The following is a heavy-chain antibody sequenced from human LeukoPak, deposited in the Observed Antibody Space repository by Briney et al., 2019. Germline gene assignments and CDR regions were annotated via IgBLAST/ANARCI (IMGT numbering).Heavy chain of an antibody. CDR2: MNPNSGNT. CDR3: ARGQIAVAGIYWFAP. CDR1: GYTFTSYD. J-gene: IGHJ5*02. Sequence: ASVKVSCKASGYTFTSYDINWVRQATGQGLEWMGWMNPNSGNTGYAQKFQGRVTMTRNTSISTAYMELSRLRSEDTAVYYCARGQIAVAGIYWFAPWGQGTLVTVSS. V-gene: IGHV1-8*01. D-gene: IGHD6-19*01.